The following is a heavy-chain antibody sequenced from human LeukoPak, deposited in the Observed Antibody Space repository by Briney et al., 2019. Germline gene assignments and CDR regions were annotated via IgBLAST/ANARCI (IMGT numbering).Heavy chain of an antibody. J-gene: IGHJ4*02. CDR3: ARVQRVEFPLKYYFDY. Sequence: ASVKVSCKASGYTFTSYDINWVRQATGQGLEWMGWMNPNSGNTGYAQKFQGRITITRNTSISTAYMELSSLRSEDTAVYYCARVQRVEFPLKYYFDYWGQGTLVTVSS. D-gene: IGHD2-21*01. V-gene: IGHV1-8*03. CDR1: GYTFTSYD. CDR2: MNPNSGNT.